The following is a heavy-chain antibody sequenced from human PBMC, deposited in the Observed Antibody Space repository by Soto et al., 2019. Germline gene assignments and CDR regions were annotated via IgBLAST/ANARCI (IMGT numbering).Heavy chain of an antibody. CDR1: GYSFTSYW. D-gene: IGHD2-15*01. J-gene: IGHJ5*02. CDR2: IYPGDSDT. CDR3: ARQGYCSGGSCYSSLSFLTPKTALDP. Sequence: GESLKISCKGSGYSFTSYWIGWVRQMPGKGLEWMGIIYPGDSDTRYSPSFQGQVTISADKSISTAYLQWSSLKASDTAMYYCARQGYCSGGSCYSSLSFLTPKTALDPWGQGTLVTVSS. V-gene: IGHV5-51*01.